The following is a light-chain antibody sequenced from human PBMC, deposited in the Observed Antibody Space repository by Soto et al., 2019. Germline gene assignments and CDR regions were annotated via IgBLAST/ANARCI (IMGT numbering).Light chain of an antibody. Sequence: QSVLTQPPSVSGAPGERVTISCTGSSSDIGAGYRVRWYQQVPGTAPKLLIYDNTNRPSGVSVRFSGSKSGSSASLAITGLQAEDEADYYCQSYDSSLTGSIFGTGTKLTVL. CDR2: DNT. CDR3: QSYDSSLTGSI. V-gene: IGLV1-40*01. CDR1: SSDIGAGYR. J-gene: IGLJ1*01.